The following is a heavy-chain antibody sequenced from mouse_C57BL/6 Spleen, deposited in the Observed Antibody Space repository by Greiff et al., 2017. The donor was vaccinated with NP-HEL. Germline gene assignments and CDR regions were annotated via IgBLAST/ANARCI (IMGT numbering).Heavy chain of an antibody. CDR2: IDPSDSET. J-gene: IGHJ2*01. CDR1: GYTFTSYW. V-gene: IGHV1-52*01. CDR3: ARNGDSIFDY. Sequence: QVQLQPSGAELVRPGSSVQLSCKASGYTFTSYWMHWVTQRPIQGLEWIGNIDPSDSETHYNQKFKDKATLTVDKSSSTAYMQLSSLTSEDSAVYYCARNGDSIFDYWGQGTTLTVSS.